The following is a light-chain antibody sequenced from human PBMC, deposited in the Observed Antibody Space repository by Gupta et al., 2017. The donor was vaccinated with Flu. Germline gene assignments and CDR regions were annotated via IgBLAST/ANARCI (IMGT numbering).Light chain of an antibody. CDR1: QSVLYSSNNKNY. CDR2: WAS. V-gene: IGKV4-1*01. Sequence: NCKSSQSVLYSSNNKNYLAWYQQKPGQPPKLLIYWASTRESGVPDRFSGSGSGTDFTLTISSLQAEDVAVYYCQQYDSTPWTFGQGTKVEIK. CDR3: QQYDSTPWT. J-gene: IGKJ1*01.